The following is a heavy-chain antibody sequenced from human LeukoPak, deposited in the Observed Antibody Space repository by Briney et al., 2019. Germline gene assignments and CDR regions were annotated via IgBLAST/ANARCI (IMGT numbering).Heavy chain of an antibody. CDR1: GYTFTSYD. CDR3: HILVVVRHYYYGMDV. CDR2: MNPNSGNT. D-gene: IGHD2-2*01. Sequence: ASVKVSCKASGYTFTSYDINWVRQATGQGLEWMGWMNPNSGNTGYAQKFQGRVTMTRNTSISTAYMELSSLRSEDTAVYYCHILVVVRHYYYGMDVWGQGTTVTVSS. J-gene: IGHJ6*02. V-gene: IGHV1-8*01.